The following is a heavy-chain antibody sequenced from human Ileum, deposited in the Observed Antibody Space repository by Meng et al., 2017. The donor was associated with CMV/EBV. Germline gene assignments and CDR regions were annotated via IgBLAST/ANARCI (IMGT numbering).Heavy chain of an antibody. CDR1: GASITNDDYY. CDR2: IYYNGIT. Sequence: QVQLQEPGPGLVKPSQTLSPTCTVSGASITNDDYYWSWIRQPPGKGLEWIGYIYYNGITYYNPSLKSRVAILVDTSKSQFSLIVSSVTAADTVVYYCAKYSGPSRWFDPWGQGTLVTVSS. J-gene: IGHJ5*02. D-gene: IGHD5-12*01. CDR3: AKYSGPSRWFDP. V-gene: IGHV4-30-4*01.